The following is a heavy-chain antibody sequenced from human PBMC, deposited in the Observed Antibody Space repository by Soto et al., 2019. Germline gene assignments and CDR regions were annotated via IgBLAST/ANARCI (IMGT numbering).Heavy chain of an antibody. D-gene: IGHD3-22*01. CDR1: GYTFTSYA. CDR2: INAGNGNT. J-gene: IGHJ6*02. CDR3: ARVLDYCDPYYYYGMDV. Sequence: ASVKVSCKASGYTFTSYAMHWVRQAPGQRLEWMGWINAGNGNTKYSQKFQGRVTITRDTSASTAYMELGSLRAEDTAVYYCARVLDYCDPYYYYGMDVWGQGTTVTVSS. V-gene: IGHV1-3*01.